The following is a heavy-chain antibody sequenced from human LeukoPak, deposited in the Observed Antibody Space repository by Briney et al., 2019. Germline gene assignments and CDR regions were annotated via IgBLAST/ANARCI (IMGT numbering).Heavy chain of an antibody. D-gene: IGHD5-18*01. CDR1: GFTFSIYG. V-gene: IGHV3-23*01. J-gene: IGHJ4*02. CDR2: IFPSSVEI. Sequence: GGSLRLSCAASGFTFSIYGMSWVRQAPGKGLEWVSTIFPSSVEIHYADSVKGRFTISRDNSRSTLSLQMDSLRAEDTATYYCATYRQIQVPFEFWGQGTLVTVSS. CDR3: ATYRQIQVPFEF.